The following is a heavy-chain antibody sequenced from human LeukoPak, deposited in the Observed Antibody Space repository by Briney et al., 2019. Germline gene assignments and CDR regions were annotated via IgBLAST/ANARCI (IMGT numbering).Heavy chain of an antibody. D-gene: IGHD1-26*01. CDR3: AREDWEQPSSYFFNN. Sequence: GASVKVSCKAPGYTFTGYYLHWVRQAPGQGLEWMGWINPNYGGTSYAQKFQGRVTMTRDTSISTAYMELSRLRSDDTAVYYCAREDWEQPSSYFFNNWGQGTLVTVSS. CDR2: INPNYGGT. V-gene: IGHV1-2*02. J-gene: IGHJ4*02. CDR1: GYTFTGYY.